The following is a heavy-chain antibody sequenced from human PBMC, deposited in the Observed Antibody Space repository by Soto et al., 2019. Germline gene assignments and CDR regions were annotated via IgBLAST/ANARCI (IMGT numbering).Heavy chain of an antibody. D-gene: IGHD6-13*01. CDR1: GGTLSRSA. CDR3: GTGSSWTKVES. J-gene: IGHJ4*02. Sequence: QVQLVQSGAEVKKPGSSVKVSCKASGGTLSRSAISWVRQAPGQGLEWMGGSIPIFGPAIYAQKFRGRVRIIADESTRTAYMEMSSLRSDDTAVYYCGTGSSWTKVESWGQGTLVTVSS. CDR2: SIPIFGPA. V-gene: IGHV1-69*01.